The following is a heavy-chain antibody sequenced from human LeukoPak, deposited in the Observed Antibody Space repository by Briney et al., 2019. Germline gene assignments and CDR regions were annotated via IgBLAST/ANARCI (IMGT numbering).Heavy chain of an antibody. D-gene: IGHD5-12*01. Sequence: PGGSLRLSCAASGFTFSSYAMSWIRQAPGKGLEWVSYISRSGSTIHYADSVKGRFTISRDNAKNSLYLQMNSLRAEDTAVYYCARGRRSENFDYWGQGTLVTVSS. V-gene: IGHV3-11*01. J-gene: IGHJ4*02. CDR1: GFTFSSYA. CDR3: ARGRRSENFDY. CDR2: ISRSGSTI.